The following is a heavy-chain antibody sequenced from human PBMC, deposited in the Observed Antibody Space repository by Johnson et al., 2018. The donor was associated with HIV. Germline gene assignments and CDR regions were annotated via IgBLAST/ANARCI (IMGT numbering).Heavy chain of an antibody. J-gene: IGHJ3*02. CDR1: GFTFNNAW. D-gene: IGHD6-13*01. V-gene: IGHV3-15*01. CDR2: IKSKTDGATT. CDR3: ASGWGIASSDACDI. Sequence: MLLVESGGGLVKPGGSLRLSCAASGFTFNNAWMGWVRQAPGKGLEWVGRIKSKTDGATTDYAVPVKGRFTISRDDSKNTLYLQMNSLKTEDTAVYYCASGWGIASSDACDIWGQGTMVIVSS.